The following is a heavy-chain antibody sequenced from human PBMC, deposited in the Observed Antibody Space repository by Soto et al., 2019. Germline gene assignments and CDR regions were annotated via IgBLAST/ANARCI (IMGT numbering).Heavy chain of an antibody. Sequence: QVQLVQSGAEVKKPGSSVKLSCKTSGGTFRNYAISWVRQAPGQGLQWVGGIIPMYETTNSAEKFKGRVTISADESTRTAYMELRSLTFEDTAVYYGARDGSWVDSSGTYYWFDPWGQGTLVTVSS. D-gene: IGHD3-22*01. CDR2: IIPMYETT. CDR3: ARDGSWVDSSGTYYWFDP. J-gene: IGHJ5*02. V-gene: IGHV1-69*01. CDR1: GGTFRNYA.